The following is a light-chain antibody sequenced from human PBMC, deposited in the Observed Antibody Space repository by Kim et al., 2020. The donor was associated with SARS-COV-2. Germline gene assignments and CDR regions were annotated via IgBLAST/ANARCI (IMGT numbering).Light chain of an antibody. CDR3: QQYHNYSAT. CDR1: QSISDW. CDR2: KAS. Sequence: DIQMTQSPSTLSASVGDRVTITCRASQSISDWLAWYQQKPGKAPNLLIYKASTLESGVPSRFSGSGSETEFTLTISSLQADDFATYYGQQYHNYSATFGRGTKVDIK. J-gene: IGKJ1*01. V-gene: IGKV1-5*03.